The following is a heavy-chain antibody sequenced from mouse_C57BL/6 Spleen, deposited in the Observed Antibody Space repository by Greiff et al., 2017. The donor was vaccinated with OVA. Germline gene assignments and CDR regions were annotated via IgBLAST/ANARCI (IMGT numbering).Heavy chain of an antibody. CDR3: ARSYYYGYDGEYFDY. J-gene: IGHJ2*01. V-gene: IGHV1-64*01. CDR1: GYTFTSYW. Sequence: QVQLQQPGAELVKPGASVKLSCKASGYTFTSYWMHWVKQRPGQGLEWIGMIHPNSGSTNYNEKFKSKATLTVDKSSSTAYMQLSSLTSEDSAGYYCARSYYYGYDGEYFDYWGQGTTLTVSS. D-gene: IGHD2-2*01. CDR2: IHPNSGST.